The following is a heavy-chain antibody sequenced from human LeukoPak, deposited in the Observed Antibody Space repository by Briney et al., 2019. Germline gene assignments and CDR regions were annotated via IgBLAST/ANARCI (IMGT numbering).Heavy chain of an antibody. Sequence: PGGSLRLSCAASGFTFSSYSMNWVRQAPGKGLEWVSSISSSSSYIYYADSVKGRFTISRDNAKNSLYLQMNSLRAEDTAVYYCAREGGLFFYMDVWGKGTTVTVSS. V-gene: IGHV3-21*01. CDR3: AREGGLFFYMDV. CDR2: ISSSSSYI. D-gene: IGHD2-21*01. CDR1: GFTFSSYS. J-gene: IGHJ6*03.